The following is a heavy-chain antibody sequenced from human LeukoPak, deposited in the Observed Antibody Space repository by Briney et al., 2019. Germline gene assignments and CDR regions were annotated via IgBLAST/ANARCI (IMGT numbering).Heavy chain of an antibody. CDR3: AKGESKDYLNYFDYLNYFDH. Sequence: GGSLRLSCAASGFTFSKHAMTWVRQAPGKGLEWVSTINISGGSTFYADSVKGRFTISRDNSKNTLSLQMNSLRAEDTAIYYCAKGESKDYLNYFDYLNYFDHWGQGALVTVSS. CDR1: GFTFSKHA. D-gene: IGHD2/OR15-2a*01. J-gene: IGHJ4*02. V-gene: IGHV3-23*01. CDR2: INISGGST.